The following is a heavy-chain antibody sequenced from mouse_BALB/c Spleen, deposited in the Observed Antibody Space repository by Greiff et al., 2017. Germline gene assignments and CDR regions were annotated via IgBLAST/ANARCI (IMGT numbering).Heavy chain of an antibody. J-gene: IGHJ4*01. Sequence: EVNVVESGGGLVKPGGSLKLSCAASGFTFSSYTMSWVRQTPEKRLEWVATISSGGGNTYYPDSVKGRFTISRDNAKNNLYLQMSSLRSEDTALYYCARWGYDGYYCMDYWGQGTSVTVSS. CDR1: GFTFSSYT. CDR2: ISSGGGNT. CDR3: ARWGYDGYYCMDY. D-gene: IGHD2-3*01. V-gene: IGHV5-9*03.